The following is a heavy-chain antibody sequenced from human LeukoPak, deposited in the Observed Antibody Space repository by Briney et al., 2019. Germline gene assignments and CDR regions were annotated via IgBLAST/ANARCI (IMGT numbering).Heavy chain of an antibody. V-gene: IGHV4-4*09. CDR3: ARRQTLFDY. Sequence: SQTLSLTCTVSGVPISSYFWSYIPHPPGKGLEWIGYIYTDGSTIYTPSLKSRVTISLDTSKQEFSLELTAVTARDPGVYGCARRQTLFDYWGQGTLVTVSS. J-gene: IGHJ4*02. CDR2: IYTDGST. CDR1: GVPISSYF.